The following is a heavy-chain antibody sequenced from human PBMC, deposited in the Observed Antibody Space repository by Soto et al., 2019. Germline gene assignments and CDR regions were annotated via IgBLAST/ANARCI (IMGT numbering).Heavy chain of an antibody. V-gene: IGHV4-59*08. CDR1: GGSISSYY. D-gene: IGHD5-18*01. Sequence: SEPLSLTCTVSGGSISSYYWSWIRQPPGKGLEWIGYIYYSGSTNYNPSLKSRVTISVDTSKNQFSLKLSSVTAADTAVYYCARRGGYSSFYYFDYWGHGTLVTVSS. CDR3: ARRGGYSSFYYFDY. CDR2: IYYSGST. J-gene: IGHJ4*01.